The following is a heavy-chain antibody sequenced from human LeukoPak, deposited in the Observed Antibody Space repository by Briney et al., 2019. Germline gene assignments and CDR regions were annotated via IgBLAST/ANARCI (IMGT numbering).Heavy chain of an antibody. D-gene: IGHD5-24*01. CDR3: ARSGRITTIYGDFLDS. V-gene: IGHV3-30*02. CDR2: IRYDGSNK. CDR1: GFTFSSYG. J-gene: IGHJ4*02. Sequence: GGSLRLSCAASGFTFSSYGMHWVRQAPGKGLEWVAFIRYDGSNKYYADSVKGRFTISRDNSKNTLYLQMNILRVEDTAVYYCARSGRITTIYGDFLDSWGQGTLVTVSS.